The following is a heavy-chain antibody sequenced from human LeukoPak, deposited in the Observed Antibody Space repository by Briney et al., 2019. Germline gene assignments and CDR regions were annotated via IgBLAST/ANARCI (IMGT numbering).Heavy chain of an antibody. Sequence: SETLSLTCTVSGYSISSGYYWGWIRQPPGKGLEWIGSIYHSGSTYYNPSLKSRVTISVDTSKNQFSLKLSSVTAADTAVYYCATNSVIAVAKFDYWGQGTLVTVSS. J-gene: IGHJ4*02. V-gene: IGHV4-38-2*02. D-gene: IGHD6-19*01. CDR3: ATNSVIAVAKFDY. CDR1: GYSISSGYY. CDR2: IYHSGST.